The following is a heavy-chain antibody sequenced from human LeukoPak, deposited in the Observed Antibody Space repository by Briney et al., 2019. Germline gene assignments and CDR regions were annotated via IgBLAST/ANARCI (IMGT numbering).Heavy chain of an antibody. J-gene: IGHJ4*02. CDR2: ITGSDDTT. CDR1: GFTFSSDA. V-gene: IGHV3-23*01. CDR3: AKGPQLYSGYHPDY. D-gene: IGHD5-12*01. Sequence: PGGSLRLSCAAPGFTFSSDAMTWVRQAPGEGLEWVSTITGSDDTTYYADSVKGRFTISRDYSKNTVHLQLNNLRAEDTAMYYCAKGPQLYSGYHPDYWGQGTLVTVSS.